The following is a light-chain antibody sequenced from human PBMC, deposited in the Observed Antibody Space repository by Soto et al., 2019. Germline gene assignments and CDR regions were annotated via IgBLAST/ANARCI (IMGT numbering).Light chain of an antibody. V-gene: IGKV1-39*01. Sequence: DIQITQSPSSLCASVGDRATITCRASQSISRYLNWYRQRPGKAPRILIYVASNLQSGVPSRFSGSGSGTDFTLTISSLQPEDFETYYCQQSYSHPITFGHGTRLEIK. CDR3: QQSYSHPIT. CDR2: VAS. CDR1: QSISRY. J-gene: IGKJ5*01.